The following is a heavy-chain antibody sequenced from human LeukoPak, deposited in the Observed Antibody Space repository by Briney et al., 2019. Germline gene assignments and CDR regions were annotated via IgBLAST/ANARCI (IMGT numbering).Heavy chain of an antibody. CDR2: ISGSGGST. V-gene: IGHV3-23*01. D-gene: IGHD6-13*01. CDR3: AKPESRYSSSWYYFDY. J-gene: IGHJ4*02. Sequence: QAGGSLRLSCAASGFTFSSYGMSWVRQAPGKGLEWVSAISGSGGSTYYADSVKGRFAISRDNSKNTLYLQMNSLRAEDTAVYYCAKPESRYSSSWYYFDYWGQGTLVTVSS. CDR1: GFTFSSYG.